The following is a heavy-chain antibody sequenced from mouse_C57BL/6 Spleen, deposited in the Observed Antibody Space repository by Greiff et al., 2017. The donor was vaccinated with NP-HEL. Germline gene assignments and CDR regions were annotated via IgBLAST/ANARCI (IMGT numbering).Heavy chain of an antibody. CDR3: ARYSNFFYYAMDY. V-gene: IGHV3-8*01. J-gene: IGHJ4*01. D-gene: IGHD2-5*01. CDR1: GYSITSDY. CDR2: ISYSGST. Sequence: EVQGVESGPGLAKPSQTLSLTCSVTGYSITSDYWNWIRKFPGNKLEYMGYISYSGSTYYNPSLKSRISITRDTSKNQYYLQLNSVTTEDTATYYCARYSNFFYYAMDYWGQGTSVTVSS.